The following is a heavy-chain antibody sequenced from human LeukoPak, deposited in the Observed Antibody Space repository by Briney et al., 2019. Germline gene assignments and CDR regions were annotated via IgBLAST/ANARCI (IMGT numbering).Heavy chain of an antibody. J-gene: IGHJ4*02. CDR3: ARSQRWLPTWGF. D-gene: IGHD5-12*01. CDR2: IYHTGNS. V-gene: IGHV4-59*08. Sequence: RSSETLSLTCTVSGGSVSSDYWSWIRQPPGKGLEWIGYIYHTGNSDYNPSLKSRATISLDTSKNQFSLKLTSVTAADTAVYYCARSQRWLPTWGFWGQGTLVTVSS. CDR1: GGSVSSDY.